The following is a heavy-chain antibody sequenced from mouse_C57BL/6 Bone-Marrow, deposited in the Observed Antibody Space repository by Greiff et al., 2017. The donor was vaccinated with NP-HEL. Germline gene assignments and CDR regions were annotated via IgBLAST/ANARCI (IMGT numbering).Heavy chain of an antibody. J-gene: IGHJ2*01. V-gene: IGHV14-4*01. CDR1: GFNIKDDY. CDR2: IDPENGDT. CDR3: TTYGNYFDC. D-gene: IGHD2-1*01. Sequence: EVMLVESGAELVRPGASVKLSCTASGFNIKDDYMHWVKQRPEQGLEWIGWIDPENGDTEYASKFQGKATITADTSSNTAYLQLSSLTSEDTAVYYCTTYGNYFDCWGQGTTLTVSS.